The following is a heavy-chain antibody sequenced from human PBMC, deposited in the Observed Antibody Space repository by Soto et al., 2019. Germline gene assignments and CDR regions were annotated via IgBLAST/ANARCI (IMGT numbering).Heavy chain of an antibody. D-gene: IGHD2-2*01. CDR3: ARSIIDCSSTSCYSYYYYYYMDV. Sequence: SQTLSLTCAISGDSVSSNSAAWNWIRQSPSRDLEWLGRTYYRSKWYNDYAVSVKSRITINPDTSKNQFSLQLFSVTPEDTAVYYCARSIIDCSSTSCYSYYYYYYMDVWGKGTTVTVSS. CDR2: TYYRSKWYN. CDR1: GDSVSSNSAA. J-gene: IGHJ6*03. V-gene: IGHV6-1*01.